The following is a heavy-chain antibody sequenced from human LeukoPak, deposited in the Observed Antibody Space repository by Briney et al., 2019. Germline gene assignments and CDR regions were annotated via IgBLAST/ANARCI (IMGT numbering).Heavy chain of an antibody. J-gene: IGHJ4*02. CDR1: GGSISSSNYY. CDR2: IYYSGST. Sequence: SETLSLTCTVSGGSISSSNYYWGWIRQPPGKGLEWIGSIYYSGSTYYNPSLRSRITISVDMSKNQFSLKLSSVTAADTAVYYCARVRAVAGTPPDYWGQGTLVTVSS. D-gene: IGHD6-19*01. V-gene: IGHV4-39*01. CDR3: ARVRAVAGTPPDY.